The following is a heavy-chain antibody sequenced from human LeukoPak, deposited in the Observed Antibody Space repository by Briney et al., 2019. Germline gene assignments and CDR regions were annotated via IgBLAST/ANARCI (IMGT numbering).Heavy chain of an antibody. J-gene: IGHJ4*02. D-gene: IGHD6-13*01. CDR2: INPNSGGT. Sequence: ASVTVSCKASGYTFTGYYMHWVRQAPGQGLEWMGWINPNSGGTNYAQKFQGRVTMTRDTSISTAYMEVSRLRYDDTAVYYCAREPLGYGSTWYPQFGDYWGQGTLVTVSS. CDR1: GYTFTGYY. V-gene: IGHV1-2*02. CDR3: AREPLGYGSTWYPQFGDY.